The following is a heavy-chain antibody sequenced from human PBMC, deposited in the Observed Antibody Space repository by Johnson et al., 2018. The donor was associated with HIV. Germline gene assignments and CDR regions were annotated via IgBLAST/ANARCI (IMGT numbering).Heavy chain of an antibody. V-gene: IGHV3-30*02. CDR2: IRYDGNNK. J-gene: IGHJ3*02. Sequence: QVQLVESGGGVVQPGGSLRLSCVASGFTFSSYAMHWVRQAPGKGLEWVTFIRYDGNNKYYVDSVKGRFTVSRENAKNTVYLQMNSLSAEETSTYYRVKEHGWGSFEIGGQGTMVTVSS. D-gene: IGHD3-16*01. CDR3: VKEHGWGSFEI. CDR1: GFTFSSYA.